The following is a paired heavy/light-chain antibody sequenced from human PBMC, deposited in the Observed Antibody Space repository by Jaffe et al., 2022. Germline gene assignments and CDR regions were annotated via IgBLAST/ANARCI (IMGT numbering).Light chain of an antibody. Sequence: DIVMTQSPDSLAVSLGERATINCKSSQSVLYRSDNKNYIAWYQQKPGQSPKLLIYWASTRESGVPDRFSGSGSGTDFTLTIRSLQAEDVAVYYCQQYYTSLTFGGGTKVEIK. CDR1: QSVLYRSDNKNY. J-gene: IGKJ4*01. CDR2: WAS. CDR3: QQYYTSLT. V-gene: IGKV4-1*01.
Heavy chain of an antibody. V-gene: IGHV3-15*01. CDR2: IKSKPDGGTV. CDR1: GFSFSNTW. D-gene: IGHD3-22*01. CDR3: TTQYYYDGSGHIPL. Sequence: EVQLVESGGGLVKPGGSLRLSCAASGFSFSNTWMYWVRQAPGKGLEWVGRIKSKPDGGTVDYAAPVKGRFTISRDDSKNMLYLQMNSLKTEDTAVFYCTTQYYYDGSGHIPLWGQGTLVTVSS. J-gene: IGHJ4*02.